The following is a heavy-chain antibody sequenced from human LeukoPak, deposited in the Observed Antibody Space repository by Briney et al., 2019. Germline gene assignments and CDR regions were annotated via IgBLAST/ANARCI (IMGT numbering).Heavy chain of an antibody. V-gene: IGHV3-53*01. Sequence: GVLRLSRTGSWVTLRCESLGRGRQGPGEGLEWGSFIYSGGSTHYSDSVKGRFTISRDNSKNTLYLQMNSLRAEDTAVYYCARRAGAYSHPYDYWGQGTLVTVSS. D-gene: IGHD4/OR15-4a*01. CDR3: ARRAGAYSHPYDY. CDR2: IYSGGST. J-gene: IGHJ4*02. CDR1: WVTLRCES.